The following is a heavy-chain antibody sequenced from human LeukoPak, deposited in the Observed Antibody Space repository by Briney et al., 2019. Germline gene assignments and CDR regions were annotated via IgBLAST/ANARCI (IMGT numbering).Heavy chain of an antibody. J-gene: IGHJ5*02. CDR3: TNHYYDSSGYYYGRFDP. CDR2: IRSKAYGGTT. D-gene: IGHD3-22*01. V-gene: IGHV3-49*03. Sequence: GGSLRLSCTASGFTFGDYAMSWFRQAPGKGLEWVGFIRSKAYGGTTEYAASVKGRFTISRDDSKSIAYLQMNSLKTEDTAVYYCTNHYYDSSGYYYGRFDPWGRGTLVTVSS. CDR1: GFTFGDYA.